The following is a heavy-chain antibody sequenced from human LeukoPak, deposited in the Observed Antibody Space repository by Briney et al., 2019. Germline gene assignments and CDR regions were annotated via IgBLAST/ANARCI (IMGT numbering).Heavy chain of an antibody. CDR1: GGTFSSYD. CDR2: MNPNSGNT. J-gene: IGHJ6*02. CDR3: AKIGGYGSGNYYYTMDV. Sequence: ASVKVSCKASGGTFSSYDINWVRQAAGQGLEWMGWMNPNSGNTGYAQNFQGRVTMTRNTSITTAYMELSSLRSEDTAVYYCAKIGGYGSGNYYYTMDVWGQGTTVTVSS. V-gene: IGHV1-8*01. D-gene: IGHD3-10*01.